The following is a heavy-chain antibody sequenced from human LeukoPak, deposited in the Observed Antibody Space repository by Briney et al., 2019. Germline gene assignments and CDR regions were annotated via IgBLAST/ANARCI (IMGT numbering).Heavy chain of an antibody. Sequence: GGSLRLSCAASGFTFSSYAMSWVRQAPGRGLEWVSTISGSGDSTYYADSVKGRFTISRDNSKNTLYLQMNSLRPEDTAVYYCPKGCASTSCYTSEYWGQGNLVTVSS. CDR2: ISGSGDST. CDR1: GFTFSSYA. J-gene: IGHJ4*02. V-gene: IGHV3-23*01. D-gene: IGHD2-2*02. CDR3: PKGCASTSCYTSEY.